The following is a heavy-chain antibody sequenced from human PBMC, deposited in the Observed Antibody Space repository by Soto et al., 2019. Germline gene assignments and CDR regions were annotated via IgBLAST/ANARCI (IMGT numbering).Heavy chain of an antibody. V-gene: IGHV3-23*01. CDR1: GFTFNTYP. CDR3: AKRVLSFHYGMEV. Sequence: ESLSLSCATCGFTFNTYPMTWVRQAPGKGLEWVSSISSTAGRTSSYADSVKGRFAISRDFSDNTVYLQMNNLRVDDTAVYFCAKRVLSFHYGMEVWGQGTTVTGSS. D-gene: IGHD3-10*01. J-gene: IGHJ6*02. CDR2: ISSTAGRTS.